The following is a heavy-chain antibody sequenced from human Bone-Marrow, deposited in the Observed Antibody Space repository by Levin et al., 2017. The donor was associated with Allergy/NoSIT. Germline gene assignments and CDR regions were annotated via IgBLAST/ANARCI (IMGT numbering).Heavy chain of an antibody. CDR2: IIPVFDTS. Sequence: GASVKVSCKASGGTFSSSGISWVRQAPGQRLEWLGGIIPVFDTSNYAENFQDRVTITADESKTTVYMELTSLTFEDTAVYYCARVGGDGNSYWHFDLWGRGTLVTVSS. J-gene: IGHJ2*01. CDR3: ARVGGDGNSYWHFDL. CDR1: GGTFSSSG. D-gene: IGHD5-24*01. V-gene: IGHV1-69*13.